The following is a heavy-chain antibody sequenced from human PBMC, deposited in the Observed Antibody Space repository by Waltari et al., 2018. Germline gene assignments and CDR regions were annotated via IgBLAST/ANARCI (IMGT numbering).Heavy chain of an antibody. CDR2: IYSGGTT. CDR1: VVTVGNNY. V-gene: IGHV3-53*01. Sequence: EVQLVESGGGLIKPGGSLRLSCVASVVTVGNNYMTWLRQAPGKGLELVSLIYSGGTTYYADSVRGRFTISRDGSKNTVYLQMNSLRAEDTAVYFCARNQVETALGYWGQGTLVTVSS. J-gene: IGHJ4*02. CDR3: ARNQVETALGY. D-gene: IGHD2-21*02.